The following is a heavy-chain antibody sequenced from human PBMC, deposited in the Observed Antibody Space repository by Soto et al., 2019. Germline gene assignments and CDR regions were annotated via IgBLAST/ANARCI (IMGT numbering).Heavy chain of an antibody. V-gene: IGHV3-23*01. CDR3: AKDRFGIVAPVDY. CDR2: ISGSGDKT. Sequence: GGSMRLSCAASGLIFSDYAMGWVRKAPGKGLECVACISGSGDKTFYADSVKGRFTISRDNSKNTVSLHMNSLRVDDTSVYFCAKDRFGIVAPVDYWGPGTLVTVSS. D-gene: IGHD1-26*01. CDR1: GLIFSDYA. J-gene: IGHJ4*02.